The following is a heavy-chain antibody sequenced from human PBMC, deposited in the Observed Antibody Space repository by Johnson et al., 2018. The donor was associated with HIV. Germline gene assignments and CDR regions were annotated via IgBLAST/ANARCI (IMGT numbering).Heavy chain of an antibody. CDR2: MNWNGGST. J-gene: IGHJ3*02. CDR3: ARGLAGGWELRRDAFDI. V-gene: IGHV3-20*04. CDR1: GFTFDDYG. D-gene: IGHD1-26*01. Sequence: VQLVESGGGVVRPGGSLRLSCAASGFTFDDYGLSWVRQAPGKGLEWVSGMNWNGGSTGYADSVKGRCTISRDNAKNSLYLQMNSLRAEDTALYYCARGLAGGWELRRDAFDIWGQGTMVTVSS.